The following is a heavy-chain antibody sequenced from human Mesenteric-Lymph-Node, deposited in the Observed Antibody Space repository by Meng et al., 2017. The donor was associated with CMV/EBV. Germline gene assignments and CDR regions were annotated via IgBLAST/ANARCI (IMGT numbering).Heavy chain of an antibody. V-gene: IGHV3-30*02. CDR3: AKDRPYYYGSSGYPDY. J-gene: IGHJ4*02. D-gene: IGHD3-22*01. CDR2: IRYDGSNK. Sequence: GGSLRLSCAASGFTFSSYGMHWVRQAPGKGLEWVAFIRYDGSNKYYADSVKGRFTISRDNSKNTLYLQMNSLRAEDTAVYYCAKDRPYYYGSSGYPDYWGQGTLVTVSS. CDR1: GFTFSSYG.